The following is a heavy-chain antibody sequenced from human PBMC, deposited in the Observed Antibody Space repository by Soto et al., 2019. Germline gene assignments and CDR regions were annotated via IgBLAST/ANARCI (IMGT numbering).Heavy chain of an antibody. V-gene: IGHV3-11*01. CDR2: ISSSGSTI. CDR1: GFIFSDYY. J-gene: IGHJ5*02. CDR3: AREYCSSTSCLNWFDP. Sequence: GGSLRLSCAASGFIFSDYYMSRIRQAPGKGLEWVSYISSSGSTIYYADSVKGRFTISRDNAKKSLYLQMNSLRAEDTAVYYCAREYCSSTSCLNWFDPWGQGTLVTVSS. D-gene: IGHD2-2*01.